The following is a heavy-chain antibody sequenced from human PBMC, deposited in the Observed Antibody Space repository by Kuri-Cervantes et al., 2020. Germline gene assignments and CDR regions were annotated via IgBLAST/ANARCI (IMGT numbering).Heavy chain of an antibody. CDR1: GFNFNSYN. V-gene: IGHV3-48*01. Sequence: GGSLRLSCAASGFNFNSYNMNWVRQAPGKGLELISYISNSGSISYYADSVKGRFTVSRDNAKNSLFLQMNSLRVDDTAVYYCARVHRYCSGGSCFLTDFWGQGTQVTVSS. CDR2: ISNSGSIS. J-gene: IGHJ4*02. D-gene: IGHD2-15*01. CDR3: ARVHRYCSGGSCFLTDF.